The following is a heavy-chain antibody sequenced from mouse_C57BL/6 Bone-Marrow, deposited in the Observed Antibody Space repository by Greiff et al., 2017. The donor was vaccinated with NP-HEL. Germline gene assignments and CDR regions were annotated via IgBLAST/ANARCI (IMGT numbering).Heavy chain of an antibody. CDR1: GYTFTSYG. CDR3: ARRDITTVVEIAMDY. CDR2: IYPRSGNT. V-gene: IGHV1-81*01. Sequence: QVQLQQSGAELARPGASVKLSCKASGYTFTSYGISWVKQRTGQGLEWIGEIYPRSGNTYYNEKFKGKATLTADKSSSTAYMELRSLTSEDSAVYFCARRDITTVVEIAMDYWGQGTSVTVSS. D-gene: IGHD1-1*01. J-gene: IGHJ4*01.